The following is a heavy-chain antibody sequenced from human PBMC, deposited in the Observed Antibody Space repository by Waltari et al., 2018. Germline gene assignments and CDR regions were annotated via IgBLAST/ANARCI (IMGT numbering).Heavy chain of an antibody. Sequence: QVQLQESGPGLVKPSETLSLTCAVSGYSISSGYYWGWIRQPPGKGLEWIGSIYHSGSTYYNPSLKSRVTISVDTSKNQFSLKLSSVTAADTAVYYCAREEQQLAPSDYWGQGTLVTVSS. J-gene: IGHJ4*02. CDR1: GYSISSGYY. V-gene: IGHV4-38-2*02. CDR2: IYHSGST. CDR3: AREEQQLAPSDY. D-gene: IGHD6-13*01.